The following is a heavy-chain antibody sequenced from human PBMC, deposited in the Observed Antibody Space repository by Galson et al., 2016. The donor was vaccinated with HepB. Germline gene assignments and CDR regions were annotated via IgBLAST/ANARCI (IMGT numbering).Heavy chain of an antibody. J-gene: IGHJ6*02. V-gene: IGHV1-69*06. CDR3: AGDRRGVSRDWKPVAFYGMDV. Sequence: SVKVSCKASGGSFTTYAISWVRQAPGQGFEWVGGIIPIFGTSKSAQRFQGRVAMTADRTTNTAYMDLSSLKSDDTAVYYCAGDRRGVSRDWKPVAFYGMDVWGQGTTVTVSS. CDR2: IIPIFGTS. CDR1: GGSFTTYA. D-gene: IGHD1-1*01.